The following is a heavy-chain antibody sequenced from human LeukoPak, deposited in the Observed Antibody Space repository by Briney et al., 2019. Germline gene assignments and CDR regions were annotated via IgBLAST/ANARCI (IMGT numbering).Heavy chain of an antibody. CDR1: GGSFSGYY. CDR3: AGRFPSY. D-gene: IGHD3-16*01. CDR2: INHSGST. J-gene: IGHJ4*02. V-gene: IGHV4-34*01. Sequence: SETLSLICAVYGGSFSGYYWSWIRQPPGKGLEWIGEINHSGSTNYNPSLKSRVTISVDTSKNQFSLKLSSVTAADTAVYYCAGRFPSYWGQGTLVTVSS.